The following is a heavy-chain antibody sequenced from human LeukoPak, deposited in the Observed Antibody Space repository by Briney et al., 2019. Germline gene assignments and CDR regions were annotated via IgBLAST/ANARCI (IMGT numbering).Heavy chain of an antibody. CDR3: ARHGYSSWSYFDY. V-gene: IGHV3-20*04. CDR1: GFTFDDYG. J-gene: IGHJ4*02. Sequence: PGGSLRLSCAASGFTFDDYGMSWVRQAPGKGLEWVSGVNWNGGSTVYADSVKGRFTISRDNAKNSLYLQMNSLRAEDTALYYCARHGYSSWSYFDYWGQGTLVTVSS. D-gene: IGHD6-13*01. CDR2: VNWNGGST.